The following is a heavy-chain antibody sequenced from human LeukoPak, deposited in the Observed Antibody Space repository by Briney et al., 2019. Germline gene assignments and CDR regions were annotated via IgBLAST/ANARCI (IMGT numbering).Heavy chain of an antibody. D-gene: IGHD1-1*01. Sequence: GGSLRLSCAASGFTFSSYSMNWVRQAPGKGLEWVSSISSSSSYIYYADSVKGRFTISRDNAKNSLYLQMNSLRAEDTAVYYCARDKTGTDGEPISGYGMDVWGQGTTVTVSS. CDR1: GFTFSSYS. CDR2: ISSSSSYI. CDR3: ARDKTGTDGEPISGYGMDV. J-gene: IGHJ6*02. V-gene: IGHV3-21*01.